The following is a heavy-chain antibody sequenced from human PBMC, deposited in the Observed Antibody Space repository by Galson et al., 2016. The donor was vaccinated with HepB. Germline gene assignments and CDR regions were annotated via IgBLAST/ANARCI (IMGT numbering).Heavy chain of an antibody. J-gene: IGHJ6*02. Sequence: SETLSLTCSISGGSISSYYWSWIRQPPGKGLEWLGYINYSWNTYYNPSLKSRVTMSVDTSKNQFSLKLNSVTAADTAVYYCARRSTTYSFGMDVWGQGTTVTVSS. CDR2: INYSWNT. D-gene: IGHD1-1*01. CDR3: ARRSTTYSFGMDV. CDR1: GGSISSYY. V-gene: IGHV4-59*08.